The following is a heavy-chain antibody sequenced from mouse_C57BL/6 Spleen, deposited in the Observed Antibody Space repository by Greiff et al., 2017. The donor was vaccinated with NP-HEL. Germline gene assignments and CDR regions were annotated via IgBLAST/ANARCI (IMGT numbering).Heavy chain of an antibody. CDR1: GFTFSSYT. V-gene: IGHV5-9*01. Sequence: EVKLVESGGGLVKPGGSLKLSCAASGFTFSSYTMSWVRQTPEKRLEWVATISGGGGNTYYPDSVKGRFTISRDNAKNTLYLQMSSLRSEDTALYYFARQGTTVVATDWFAYWGQGTLVPVSA. CDR3: ARQGTTVVATDWFAY. J-gene: IGHJ3*01. CDR2: ISGGGGNT. D-gene: IGHD1-1*01.